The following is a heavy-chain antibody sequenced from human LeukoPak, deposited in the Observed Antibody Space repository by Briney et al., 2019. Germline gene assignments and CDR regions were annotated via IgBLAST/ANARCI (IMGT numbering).Heavy chain of an antibody. J-gene: IGHJ4*02. CDR3: AREGLEYDFWSGTQNGY. CDR2: IIPIFGTA. Sequence: ASVKVSCKASGGTFSSYAISWVRQAPGQGLEWMGGIIPIFGTANYAQKFQGRVTITADESTSTAYMELSSLRSEDTAVYYCAREGLEYDFWSGTQNGYWGQGTLVTVSS. CDR1: GGTFSSYA. V-gene: IGHV1-69*13. D-gene: IGHD3-3*01.